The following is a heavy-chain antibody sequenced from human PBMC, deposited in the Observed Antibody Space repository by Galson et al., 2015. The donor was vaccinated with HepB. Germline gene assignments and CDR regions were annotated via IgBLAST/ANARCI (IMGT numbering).Heavy chain of an antibody. D-gene: IGHD3-10*01. CDR3: ARPIGGSGLEY. Sequence: SLRLSCAASGFTFSSYAMNWVRQAPGKGPEWVANIKEDGSERYYVDSVKGRFTISRDNAQNSLFLQMNGLRAEDTASYYCARPIGGSGLEYWGQGTLVTVSS. J-gene: IGHJ4*02. CDR2: IKEDGSER. CDR1: GFTFSSYA. V-gene: IGHV3-7*01.